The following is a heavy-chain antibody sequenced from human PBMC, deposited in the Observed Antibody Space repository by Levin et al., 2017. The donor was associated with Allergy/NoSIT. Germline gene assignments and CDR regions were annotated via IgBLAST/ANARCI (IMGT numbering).Heavy chain of an antibody. CDR3: ARDECAWFGECYGMDV. CDR2: IHHSGRA. CDR1: GASISRDNLY. Sequence: PSETLSLTCTVSGASISRDNLYWSWIRHRPGKGLDWIGFIHHSGRAYYNPALKSRLTMSLDTSKSQFSLKLTSVTAADTAVYYCARDECAWFGECYGMDVWGQGTTVIVSS. V-gene: IGHV4-31*03. J-gene: IGHJ6*02. D-gene: IGHD3-10*01.